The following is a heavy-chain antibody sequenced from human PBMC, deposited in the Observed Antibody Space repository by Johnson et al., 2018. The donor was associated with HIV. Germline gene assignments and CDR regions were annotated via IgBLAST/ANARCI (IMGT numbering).Heavy chain of an antibody. D-gene: IGHD1-26*01. V-gene: IGHV3-20*04. CDR3: AKSSRVSTTFDAFDI. CDR1: GFTFDDYG. Sequence: VQLVESGGGVVRPGGSLRLSCAASGFTFDDYGMSWVRQAPGKGLEWVSGINWNGGSTGYADSVKGRFTIFRDNSENTLFLQMNRLRAEDTAVYYCAKSSRVSTTFDAFDILGQGTMVTVSS. J-gene: IGHJ3*02. CDR2: INWNGGST.